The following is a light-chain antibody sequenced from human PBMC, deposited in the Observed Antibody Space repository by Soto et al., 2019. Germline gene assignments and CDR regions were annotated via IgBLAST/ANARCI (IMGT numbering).Light chain of an antibody. Sequence: QSALTHPPSVSGAPGQRVTISCTGTSSNIGAGYDVHWYQQFSGTAPKLLIYDNNNRPSGVPDRFSASKSGTSASLAITGLQAEDEDDYYCQSHDSSLSGSTVFGTGTKVTVL. J-gene: IGLJ1*01. CDR2: DNN. V-gene: IGLV1-40*01. CDR3: QSHDSSLSGSTV. CDR1: SSNIGAGYD.